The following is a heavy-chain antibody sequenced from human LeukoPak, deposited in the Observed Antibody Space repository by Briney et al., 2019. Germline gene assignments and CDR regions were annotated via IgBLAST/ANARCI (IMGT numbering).Heavy chain of an antibody. CDR3: AREILEPGKTHEY. D-gene: IGHD1-1*01. J-gene: IGHJ4*02. Sequence: GGSLKLSCAASGFTFSAYWMHWVRHVPGQGLVWVSRINNDETATFFADSVKGRFTISRDNAKNTLYLQMDSLRAEDTAMYYCAREILEPGKTHEYWGQGTLVTVSS. CDR2: INNDETAT. CDR1: GFTFSAYW. V-gene: IGHV3-74*01.